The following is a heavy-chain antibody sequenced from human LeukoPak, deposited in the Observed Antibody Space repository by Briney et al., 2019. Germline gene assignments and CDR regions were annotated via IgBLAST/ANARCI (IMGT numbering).Heavy chain of an antibody. Sequence: SETLSLTCTVSGGSVNSGSYYWSWIRQPPGKGLEWIGEINHSGSTNYNPSLKSRVTISVDTSKNQFSLKLSSVTAADTAVYYCARGRSILWWSTPDWYFDLWGRGTLVTVSS. V-gene: IGHV4-61*01. J-gene: IGHJ2*01. CDR2: INHSGST. D-gene: IGHD2-21*01. CDR1: GGSVNSGSYY. CDR3: ARGRSILWWSTPDWYFDL.